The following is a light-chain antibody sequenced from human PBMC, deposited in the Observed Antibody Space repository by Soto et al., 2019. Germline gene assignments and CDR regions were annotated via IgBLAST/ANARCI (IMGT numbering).Light chain of an antibody. CDR2: GAS. CDR1: QAISSN. V-gene: IGKV3-20*01. CDR3: QQYGSSPT. Sequence: EIVMTHSPATLSVSRGEIATLSCRANQAISSNLAWYQQKPGQAPRLLIYGASSRATGIPDRFSGSGSGTDFTLTISRLEPEDFAVYYCQQYGSSPTFGQGTRLEIK. J-gene: IGKJ5*01.